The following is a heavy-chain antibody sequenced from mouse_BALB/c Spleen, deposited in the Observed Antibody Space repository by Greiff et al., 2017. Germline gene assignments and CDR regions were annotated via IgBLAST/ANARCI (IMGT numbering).Heavy chain of an antibody. J-gene: IGHJ4*01. D-gene: IGHD2-2*01. CDR2: ISSGSSTI. CDR1: GFTFSSFG. CDR3: ARSGLRQKMDY. Sequence: EVHLVESGGGLVQPGGSRKLSCAASGFTFSSFGMHWVRQAPEKGLEWVAYISSGSSTIYYADTVKGRFTISRDNPKNTLFLQMTSLRSEDTAMYYCARSGLRQKMDYWGQGTSVTVSS. V-gene: IGHV5-17*02.